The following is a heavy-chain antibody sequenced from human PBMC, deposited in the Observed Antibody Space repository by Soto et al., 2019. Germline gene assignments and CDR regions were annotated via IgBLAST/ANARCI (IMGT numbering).Heavy chain of an antibody. CDR1: GFTFSTYA. CDR2: ISGSGGST. Sequence: GGSLRLSCAASGFTFSTYAISWVRQAPGKGLEWVSAISGSGGSTYYADSVKGRFTISRDNSKNTLYLQMNSLRAEDTAVYYCAKDRQLWLSLPDYWGQGTLVTVSS. D-gene: IGHD5-18*01. V-gene: IGHV3-23*01. CDR3: AKDRQLWLSLPDY. J-gene: IGHJ4*02.